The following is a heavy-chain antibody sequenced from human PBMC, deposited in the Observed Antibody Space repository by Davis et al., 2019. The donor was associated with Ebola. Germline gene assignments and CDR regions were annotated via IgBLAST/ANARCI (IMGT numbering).Heavy chain of an antibody. CDR2: IFHNGNS. CDR1: GGSIGSGIYS. D-gene: IGHD5-18*01. V-gene: IGHV4-30-2*01. Sequence: SETLSLTCTVSGGSIGSGIYSWNWIRQPPGKGLEWIGYIFHNGNSYYNPSLESRVTISLDMSKHQFSLTLRSVTAADTAVYYCARGADTAMVSMDVWGQGTTVTVSS. J-gene: IGHJ6*02. CDR3: ARGADTAMVSMDV.